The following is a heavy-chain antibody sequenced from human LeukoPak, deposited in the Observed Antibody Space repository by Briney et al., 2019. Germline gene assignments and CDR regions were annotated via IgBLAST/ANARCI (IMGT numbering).Heavy chain of an antibody. CDR2: ISYDGSNK. Sequence: GSLRLSCAASGFTFSSYAMHWVRQAPGKGLEWVAVISYDGSNKYYADSVKGRFTISRDNSKNTLYLQMNSLRAEDTAVYYCARTPAAMPFDYWGQGTLVTVSS. CDR1: GFTFSSYA. V-gene: IGHV3-30-3*01. CDR3: ARTPAAMPFDY. D-gene: IGHD2-2*01. J-gene: IGHJ4*02.